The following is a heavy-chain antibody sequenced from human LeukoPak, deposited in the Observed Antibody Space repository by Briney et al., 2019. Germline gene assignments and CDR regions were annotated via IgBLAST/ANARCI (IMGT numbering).Heavy chain of an antibody. D-gene: IGHD5/OR15-5a*01. CDR2: IGGSDGST. CDR1: GFTFSSYA. V-gene: IGHV3-23*01. CDR3: ARDHTRVYFDY. Sequence: GGSLRLSCAASGFTFSSYAMSWVRQAPGKGLEWVSVIGGSDGSTYYVDSVKGRFAISRDNSKNTLFLQMNSLRAEDTAVYYCARDHTRVYFDYWGQGTLVTVCS. J-gene: IGHJ4*02.